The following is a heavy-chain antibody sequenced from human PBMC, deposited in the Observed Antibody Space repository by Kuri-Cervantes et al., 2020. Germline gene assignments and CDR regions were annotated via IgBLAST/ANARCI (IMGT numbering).Heavy chain of an antibody. CDR2: ISGSGSST. CDR1: GITFDSSW. Sequence: GESLKISCAASGITFDSSWMTWVRQAPGKGLEWVSSISGSGSSTYYADSVKGRFTISRDNSKNTLYLQMNSLRAEDTAVYYCAKGGGDSYDLDYWAREPWSSSPQ. V-gene: IGHV3-23*01. CDR3: AKGGGDSYDLDY. D-gene: IGHD5-18*01. J-gene: IGHJ4*02.